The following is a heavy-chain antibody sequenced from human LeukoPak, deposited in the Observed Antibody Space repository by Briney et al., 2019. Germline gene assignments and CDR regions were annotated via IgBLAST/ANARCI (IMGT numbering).Heavy chain of an antibody. V-gene: IGHV3-23*01. D-gene: IGHD3-22*01. Sequence: GGSLRLSCAASGFTFSSYSMNWVRQAPGKGLEWVSGISGSGGSTQYADSVKGRFTISRDNSKNTLYLQMSSLRAEDTAEYYCAKDYYYDSSGYPIYYNMNVWGQGTTVTVSS. J-gene: IGHJ6*02. CDR1: GFTFSSYS. CDR3: AKDYYYDSSGYPIYYNMNV. CDR2: ISGSGGST.